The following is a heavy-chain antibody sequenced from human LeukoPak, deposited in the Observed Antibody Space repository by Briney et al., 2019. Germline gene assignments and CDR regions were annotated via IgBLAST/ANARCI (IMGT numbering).Heavy chain of an antibody. V-gene: IGHV3-9*01. CDR1: GFTFGDYA. D-gene: IGHD6-13*01. J-gene: IGHJ4*02. CDR2: ISWNSGSI. Sequence: PGGSLRLSCTASGFTFGDYAMSWVRQAPGKGLEWVSGISWNSGSIGYADSVKGRFTISRDNAKNSLYLQMNSLRAEDTALYYCAKVVGGYSSSWYSTGGYYFDYWGQGTLVTVSS. CDR3: AKVVGGYSSSWYSTGGYYFDY.